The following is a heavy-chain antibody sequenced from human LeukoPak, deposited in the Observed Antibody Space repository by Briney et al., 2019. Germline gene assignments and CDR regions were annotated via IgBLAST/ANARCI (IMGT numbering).Heavy chain of an antibody. J-gene: IGHJ1*01. V-gene: IGHV4-34*01. CDR2: INHSGST. CDR3: ASSPKDKKAVAGVFQH. D-gene: IGHD6-19*01. Sequence: MTSETLSLTCAVYGGSFSGYYWSWIRQPPGKGLEWIGEINHSGSTNYNPSLKSRVTISVDTSKNQFSLKLSPVTAADTAVYYCASSPKDKKAVAGVFQHWGQGTLVTVSS. CDR1: GGSFSGYY.